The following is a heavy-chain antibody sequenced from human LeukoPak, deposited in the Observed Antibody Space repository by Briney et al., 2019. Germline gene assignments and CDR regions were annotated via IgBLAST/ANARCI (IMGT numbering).Heavy chain of an antibody. CDR2: IRSKAYGGTT. CDR3: TRDAFYYDSSGYYRFDY. V-gene: IGHV3-49*04. J-gene: IGHJ4*02. CDR1: GFTFGDYA. D-gene: IGHD3-22*01. Sequence: GGSLRLSXTASGFTFGDYAMSWVRQAPGKGLEWVGFIRSKAYGGTTEYAASVKGRFTISRDDSKSIAYLQMNSLKTEDTAVYYCTRDAFYYDSSGYYRFDYWGQGTLVTVSS.